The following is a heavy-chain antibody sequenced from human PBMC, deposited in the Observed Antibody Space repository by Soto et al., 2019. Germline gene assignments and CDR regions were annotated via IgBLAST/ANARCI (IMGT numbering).Heavy chain of an antibody. CDR3: ASDGIGGTTFRGYPDY. D-gene: IGHD2-15*01. V-gene: IGHV3-33*01. Sequence: QVQLVESGGGVVQPGRSLRLSCAASGSIFRGYGMHWVRQAPGKGLEWVAVIRYDGSNINYADSVMGRFTISRDNSNNTLYLEMNSLRAEDTAVYYCASDGIGGTTFRGYPDYRGQGNLVTVSS. CDR1: GSIFRGYG. CDR2: IRYDGSNI. J-gene: IGHJ4*02.